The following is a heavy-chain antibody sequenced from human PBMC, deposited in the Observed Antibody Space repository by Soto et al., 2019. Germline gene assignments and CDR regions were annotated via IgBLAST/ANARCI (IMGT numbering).Heavy chain of an antibody. CDR3: ASRTSGWYFDY. J-gene: IGHJ4*02. Sequence: GGSLRLSCAGSGFTFSSYAMRWVRQAPGKGLEWVSVISGSGDSTYYTDSVKGRFTISRDNSKNTLYLQMNSLRAEDTAVYYCASRTSGWYFDYWGQGTLVTVSS. V-gene: IGHV3-23*01. CDR1: GFTFSSYA. CDR2: ISGSGDST. D-gene: IGHD6-19*01.